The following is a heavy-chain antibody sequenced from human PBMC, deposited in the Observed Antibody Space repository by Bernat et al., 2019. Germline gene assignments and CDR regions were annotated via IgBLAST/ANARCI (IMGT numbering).Heavy chain of an antibody. CDR2: ISSSSTTI. V-gene: IGHV3-48*04. Sequence: EVQLVESGGGLVQPGGSLRLSCTASGFNFNSYSMNWVRQAPGKGLEWVSYISSSSTTIYYADSVKGRFTISRDNAANSLYLQMSSLRAEDTGVYYCARDRGRRQVVTIYYYNGLGVWGQGTTVIVSS. D-gene: IGHD6-13*01. CDR3: ARDRGRRQVVTIYYYNGLGV. CDR1: GFNFNSYS. J-gene: IGHJ6*02.